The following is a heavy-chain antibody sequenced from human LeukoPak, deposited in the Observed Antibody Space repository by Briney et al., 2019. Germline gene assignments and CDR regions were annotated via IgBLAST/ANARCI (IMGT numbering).Heavy chain of an antibody. V-gene: IGHV3-30*18. CDR2: ISYDGSNK. J-gene: IGHJ4*02. CDR1: GFTFSSYW. D-gene: IGHD6-19*01. Sequence: QPGGSLRLSCAASGFTFSSYWMSWVRQAPGKGLEWVAVISYDGSNKYYADSVKGRFTISRDNSKNTLYLQMNSLRAEDTAVYYCAKGSGSFDYWGQGTLVTVSS. CDR3: AKGSGSFDY.